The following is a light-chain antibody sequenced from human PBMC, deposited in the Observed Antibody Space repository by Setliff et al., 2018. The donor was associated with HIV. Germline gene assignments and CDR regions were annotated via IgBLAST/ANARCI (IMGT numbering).Light chain of an antibody. Sequence: QSVLAQPASVSGSPGQSITISCTGTNSDVGGYNYVSWYQHHPGKAPKLMIFAVSNRPSGVSHRFSGSKSGNTASLTISGLQAEDEADYFRTSYTKTNTITSVFGTGTKVTVL. V-gene: IGLV2-14*01. CDR3: TSYTKTNTITSV. CDR1: NSDVGGYNY. J-gene: IGLJ1*01. CDR2: AVS.